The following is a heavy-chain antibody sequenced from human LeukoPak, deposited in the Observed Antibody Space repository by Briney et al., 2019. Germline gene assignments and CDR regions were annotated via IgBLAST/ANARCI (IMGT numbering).Heavy chain of an antibody. D-gene: IGHD5-12*01. J-gene: IGHJ4*02. Sequence: ASVKVSCKASGYTLTGYYMHGVRQAPGQGLEWMGWINPKSGSTNYAQKFQGSVTMTRDTSISTAYMELSRLRSDDTAVYYCTSSLEATILWVQGTLVTVSS. CDR3: TSSLEATIL. V-gene: IGHV1-2*02. CDR2: INPKSGST. CDR1: GYTLTGYY.